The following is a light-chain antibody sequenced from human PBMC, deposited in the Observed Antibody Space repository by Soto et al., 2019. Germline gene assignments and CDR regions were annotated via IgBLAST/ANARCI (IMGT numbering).Light chain of an antibody. V-gene: IGLV1-40*01. CDR2: GNS. CDR3: QSYDSSLSGSL. Sequence: QSVLTQPPSVSGAPGQRVTISCTGSSSNIGAGYDVHWYQQLPGTAPKLLIYGNSNRPSGVPDRFSASKSDTSASLAITGLQAEDEADYYCQSYDSSLSGSLFGGGTKLTVL. CDR1: SSNIGAGYD. J-gene: IGLJ3*02.